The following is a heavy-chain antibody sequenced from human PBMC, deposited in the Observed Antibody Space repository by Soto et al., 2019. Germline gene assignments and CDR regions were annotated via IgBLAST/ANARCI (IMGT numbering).Heavy chain of an antibody. CDR3: AHRFDWYYFDY. D-gene: IGHD3-9*01. V-gene: IGHV2-5*02. CDR1: GFSLSTSEVG. Sequence: QITLKESGPTVVKPTQTLTLTCTLSGFSLSTSEVGAGWIRQPPGKGLEWLALIYWDDDKRYSPYLKSRLTITKDTSKNQVVLTMTNMDPVDTATYYCAHRFDWYYFDYWGQGTLVTVSS. CDR2: IYWDDDK. J-gene: IGHJ4*02.